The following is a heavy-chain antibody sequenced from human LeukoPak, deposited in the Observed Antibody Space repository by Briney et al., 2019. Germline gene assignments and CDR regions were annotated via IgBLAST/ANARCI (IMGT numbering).Heavy chain of an antibody. CDR1: GFTFSSYS. D-gene: IGHD3-22*01. CDR3: AISYYDSSGYFDY. J-gene: IGHJ4*02. Sequence: PGGSLRLSCAASGFTFSSYSMNWVRQAPGKGLEWVSSISSSSSYTYYADSVKGRFTISRDNAKNSLYLQMNSLRAEDTAVYYCAISYYDSSGYFDYWGQGTLVTVSS. CDR2: ISSSSSYT. V-gene: IGHV3-21*01.